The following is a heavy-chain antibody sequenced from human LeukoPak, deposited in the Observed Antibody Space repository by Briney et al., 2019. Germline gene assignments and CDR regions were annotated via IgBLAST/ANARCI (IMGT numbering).Heavy chain of an antibody. CDR1: GFTLGDFW. CDR2: IKQVGES. Sequence: GGCLRLAWAAAGFTLGDFWMRWVRQAGGRGRGWEAKIKQVGESFRYVPSGGGRFTIARENGKNGLFLQMSSLRAEDTAIYYCAREFVVEPKSSFDHWGQGTLVTVSS. V-gene: IGHV3-7*03. CDR3: AREFVVEPKSSFDH. D-gene: IGHD2-21*01. J-gene: IGHJ4*02.